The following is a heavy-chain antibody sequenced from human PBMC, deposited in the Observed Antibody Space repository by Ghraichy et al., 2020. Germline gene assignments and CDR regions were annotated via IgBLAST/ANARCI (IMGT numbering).Heavy chain of an antibody. CDR2: IKQDGSEK. V-gene: IGHV3-7*05. D-gene: IGHD3-16*01. Sequence: GESLNISCAASGFTFSSYWMSWVRQAPGKGLEWVANIKQDGSEKYYVDSVKGRFTISRDNAKNSLYLQMNSLRAEDTAVYYCARGGYYFDYWGQGTLVTVSS. CDR1: GFTFSSYW. CDR3: ARGGYYFDY. J-gene: IGHJ4*02.